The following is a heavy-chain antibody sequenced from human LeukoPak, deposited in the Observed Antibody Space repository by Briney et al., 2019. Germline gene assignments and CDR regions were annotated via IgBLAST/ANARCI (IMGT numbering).Heavy chain of an antibody. J-gene: IGHJ4*02. CDR3: AKGGRWTGQDAYGY. Sequence: GGSLRLSCAASGFTFSSYGMHWVRQAPGKGLEWVSVISYDGSNKYYADSVKGRFTISRDNSKNTLYLQMNSLRAEDTAVYYCAKGGRWTGQDAYGYWGQGTLVTVSS. CDR2: ISYDGSNK. CDR1: GFTFSSYG. V-gene: IGHV3-30*18. D-gene: IGHD3-10*01.